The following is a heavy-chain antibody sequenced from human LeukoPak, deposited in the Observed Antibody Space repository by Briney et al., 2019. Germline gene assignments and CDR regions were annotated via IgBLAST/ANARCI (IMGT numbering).Heavy chain of an antibody. CDR3: AKDYSPYCSSTSCYTAHY. Sequence: GGSLRLSCAASGFTFSSYGMHWVRQAPGKGLEWVAFIRYDGSNKYYADSVKGRFTISRDNSKNTLYLQMNSLRAEDTAVYYCAKDYSPYCSSTSCYTAHYWGQGTLVTVSS. CDR1: GFTFSSYG. J-gene: IGHJ4*02. V-gene: IGHV3-30*02. CDR2: IRYDGSNK. D-gene: IGHD2-2*02.